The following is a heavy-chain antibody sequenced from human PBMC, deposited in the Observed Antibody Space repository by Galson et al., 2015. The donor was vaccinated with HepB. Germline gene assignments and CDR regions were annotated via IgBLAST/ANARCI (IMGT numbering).Heavy chain of an antibody. CDR3: AGAPDWGAVENPRRDRYFDY. Sequence: LRLSCAASGFSFSSYWMHWVRQAPGKGLVWVSRVNSDGSDTGYADSVKGRFTISRDNAKNTLYLQMNSLRAEDTAVYYCAGAPDWGAVENPRRDRYFDYWGQGTLVTVSS. CDR2: VNSDGSDT. CDR1: GFSFSSYW. D-gene: IGHD7-27*01. J-gene: IGHJ4*02. V-gene: IGHV3-74*01.